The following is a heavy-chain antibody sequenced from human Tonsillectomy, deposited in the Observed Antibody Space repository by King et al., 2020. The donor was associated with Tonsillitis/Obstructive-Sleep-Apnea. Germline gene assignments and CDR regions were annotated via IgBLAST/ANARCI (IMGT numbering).Heavy chain of an antibody. CDR2: ISSSSTI. CDR3: ARCDYWSGYYMDV. V-gene: IGHV3-48*02. Sequence: VKLVESGGGLVQPGGSLRLSCAASGFTFSSYSMNWVRQAPGKGLEWVSYISSSSTIYYADSVKGRFTFSRDNAKNSLYLQMNSLRNEDTAVYYCARCDYWSGYYMDVWGKGTTVTVSS. D-gene: IGHD3-3*01. J-gene: IGHJ6*03. CDR1: GFTFSSYS.